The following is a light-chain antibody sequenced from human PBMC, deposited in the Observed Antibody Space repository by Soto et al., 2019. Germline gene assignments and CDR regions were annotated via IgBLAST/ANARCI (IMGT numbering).Light chain of an antibody. Sequence: DIQMTQSPSSVSASVGDRVSITCRASQGISSWLAWYQQKPGKAPKLLIYTVSSLQSGVPSWFSGSASRTHFTLTISTLQPEDVATYYCQQANSFPLTFGGGTKVEIK. V-gene: IGKV1-12*01. J-gene: IGKJ4*01. CDR1: QGISSW. CDR2: TVS. CDR3: QQANSFPLT.